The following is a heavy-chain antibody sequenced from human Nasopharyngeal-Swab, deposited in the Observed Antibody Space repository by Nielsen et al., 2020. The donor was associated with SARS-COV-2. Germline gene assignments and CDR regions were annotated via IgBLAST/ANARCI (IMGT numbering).Heavy chain of an antibody. J-gene: IGHJ6*02. CDR3: AKEGALTIFGVVPPGGYYYYGMDV. D-gene: IGHD3-3*01. Sequence: GESLKISCAASGFTFSSYAMSWVRQAPGKGLGWVSVIYSGGSSTYYADSVKGRFTISRDNSKNTLYLQMNSLRAEDTAVYYCAKEGALTIFGVVPPGGYYYYGMDVWGQGTTVTVSS. CDR2: IYSGGSST. CDR1: GFTFSSYA. V-gene: IGHV3-23*03.